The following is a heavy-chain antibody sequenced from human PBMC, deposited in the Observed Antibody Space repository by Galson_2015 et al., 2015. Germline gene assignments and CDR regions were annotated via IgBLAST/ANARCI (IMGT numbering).Heavy chain of an antibody. CDR1: GGTFSSYA. V-gene: IGHV1-69*13. CDR3: ASQRYCSSTSCYPHRYYYYGMDV. CDR2: IIPIFGTA. Sequence: SVKVSCKASGGTFSSYAISWVRQAPGQGLEWMGGIIPIFGTANYAQKFQGRVTITADDSTSTAYMELSSLRSEDTAVYYCASQRYCSSTSCYPHRYYYYGMDVWGQGTTVTVSS. D-gene: IGHD2-2*01. J-gene: IGHJ6*02.